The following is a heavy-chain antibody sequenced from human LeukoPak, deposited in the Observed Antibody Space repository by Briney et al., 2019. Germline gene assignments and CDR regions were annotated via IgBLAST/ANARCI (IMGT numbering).Heavy chain of an antibody. CDR3: AKGKINHDGAVEI. Sequence: GGSLRLSCAASGFTFSDYYMSWIRQAPRRGLEWVSLITAGGVITHYTDSVKGRFTISRDNSKNTLYLQMNSVRAEDTAVYYCAKGKINHDGAVEIWGQGTTVTVSS. CDR1: GFTFSDYY. D-gene: IGHD1-14*01. J-gene: IGHJ3*02. CDR2: ITAGGVIT. V-gene: IGHV3-23*01.